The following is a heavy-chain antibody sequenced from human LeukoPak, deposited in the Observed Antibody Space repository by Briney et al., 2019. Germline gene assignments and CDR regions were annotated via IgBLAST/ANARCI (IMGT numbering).Heavy chain of an antibody. CDR1: GGSFSGYY. J-gene: IGHJ3*02. V-gene: IGHV4-34*01. Sequence: PSETLSLTCAVYGGSFSGYYWSWIRQPPGKGLEWIGEINHSGSTNYNPSLKSRVTISVDTSKNQFSLKLSSVTAEDTAVYYCARDRGYCSGGSCYFAAFDIWGQGTMVTVSS. CDR2: INHSGST. D-gene: IGHD2-15*01. CDR3: ARDRGYCSGGSCYFAAFDI.